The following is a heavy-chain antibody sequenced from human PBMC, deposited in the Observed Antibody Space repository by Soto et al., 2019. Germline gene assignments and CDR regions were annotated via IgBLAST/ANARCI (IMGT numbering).Heavy chain of an antibody. CDR3: GAYWSRTYCYDWFDP. J-gene: IGHJ5*02. D-gene: IGHD2-2*01. CDR1: GGSIDIRSNY. V-gene: IGHV4-39*01. Sequence: PSETLSLTCTVSGGSIDIRSNYFSWIRQPPGKVLEWIGCLYNAGATHYNSSLKCRVTIFADKSQNQFSLRLASVTAADTAVYYFGAYWSRTYCYDWFDPWGQGTLVRVCS. CDR2: LYNAGAT.